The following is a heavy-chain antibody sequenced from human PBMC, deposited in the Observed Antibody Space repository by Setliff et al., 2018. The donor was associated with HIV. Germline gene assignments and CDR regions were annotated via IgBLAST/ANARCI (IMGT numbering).Heavy chain of an antibody. CDR3: TRGRVVVIAAVKYYYYFDV. D-gene: IGHD2-21*01. CDR1: GYNFTTYD. CDR2: MNPNSGNT. V-gene: IGHV1-8*02. J-gene: IGHJ6*03. Sequence: ASVKVSCKSSGYNFTTYDINWVRQATGQGPEWMGWMNPNSGNTGYAQNFQGRITMTRNTSISTAYMEQSSLGSDDTAVYYCTRGRVVVIAAVKYYYYFDVWGKGTTVTVSS.